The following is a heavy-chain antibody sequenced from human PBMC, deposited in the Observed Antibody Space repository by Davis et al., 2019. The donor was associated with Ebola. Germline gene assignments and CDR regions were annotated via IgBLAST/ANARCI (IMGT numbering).Heavy chain of an antibody. J-gene: IGHJ3*02. Sequence: GESLKISCAVSGFSVSDNYMSWVRQAPGKGLEWVSVIYSGGTTNYADSVKGRFTISRDNSKNTLYLQMNGLRVDDTAIYYCAKDTSNIWFDIWGQGTMVTVSS. D-gene: IGHD1-26*01. CDR3: AKDTSNIWFDI. CDR1: GFSVSDNY. CDR2: IYSGGTT. V-gene: IGHV3-53*01.